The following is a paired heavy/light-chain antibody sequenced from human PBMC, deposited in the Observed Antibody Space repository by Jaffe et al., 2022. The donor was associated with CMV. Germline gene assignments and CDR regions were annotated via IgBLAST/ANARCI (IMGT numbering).Light chain of an antibody. CDR1: SSNIGAGYD. J-gene: IGLJ2*01. V-gene: IGLV1-40*01. CDR2: GNN. CDR3: QSYDSSLSGLVV. Sequence: QSVLTQPPSVSGAPGQRVTISCTGSSSNIGAGYDVHWYQQLPGTAPKPLIYGNNNRPSGVPDRFSGSKSGTSASLAITGLQAEDEADYYCQSYDSSLSGLVVFGGGTKLTVL.
Heavy chain of an antibody. Sequence: QVQLVQSGAEVKKPGASVKVSCKVSGYTLTELSMHWVRQAPGKGLEWMGGFDPEDGETFYAQEFQGRVTMTEDTSTDTAYMELSSLRSEDTAVYYCATYNDILTGYYRSDYYYGMGVWGQGTTVTVSS. V-gene: IGHV1-24*01. CDR2: FDPEDGET. D-gene: IGHD3-9*01. CDR3: ATYNDILTGYYRSDYYYGMGV. CDR1: GYTLTELS. J-gene: IGHJ6*02.